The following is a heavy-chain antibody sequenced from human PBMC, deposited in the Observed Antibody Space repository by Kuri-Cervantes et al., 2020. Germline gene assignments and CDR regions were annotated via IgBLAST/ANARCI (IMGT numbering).Heavy chain of an antibody. CDR3: ARDRYCSGGSCYSDPPTSNYYYYYGMDV. V-gene: IGHV3-7*01. D-gene: IGHD2-15*01. CDR1: GFTFSSYW. J-gene: IGHJ6*02. Sequence: GESLKISCAASGFTFSSYWMSWVRQAPGKGLEWVANIKQDGSEKYYVDSVKGRFTISRDNAKNSLYLQMNSLRAEDTAVYYCARDRYCSGGSCYSDPPTSNYYYYYGMDVWGQGTTVTGSS. CDR2: IKQDGSEK.